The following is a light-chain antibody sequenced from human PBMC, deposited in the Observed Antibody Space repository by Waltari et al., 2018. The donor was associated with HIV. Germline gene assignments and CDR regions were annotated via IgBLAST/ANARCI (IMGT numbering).Light chain of an antibody. CDR1: XXXGLN. V-gene: IGKV3-15*01. CDR2: GAS. J-gene: IGKJ4*01. Sequence: DILLTQSPATLSVSPGVRGTLSCXASXXXGLNLAWYQQRPGQPPRLLVYGASTRASXVSXRFSASGSGXEXXLXXTXXRSEDFATYFCQQYDVWPLTFGGGTNVDLK. CDR3: QQYDVWPLT.